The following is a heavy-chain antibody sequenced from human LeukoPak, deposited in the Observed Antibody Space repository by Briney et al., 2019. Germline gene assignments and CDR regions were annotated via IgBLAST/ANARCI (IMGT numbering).Heavy chain of an antibody. CDR1: GGSFSGYY. CDR2: INHSGST. CDR3: ARGREYDFWSGLGKYYYYMDV. V-gene: IGHV4-34*01. J-gene: IGHJ6*03. Sequence: SETLSLTCAVYGGSFSGYYWSWIRQPPGKGLEWIGEINHSGSTNYNPSLKSRVTTSVDTSKNQFSLKLSSVTAADTAVYYCARGREYDFWSGLGKYYYYMDVWGKGTTVTVSS. D-gene: IGHD3-3*01.